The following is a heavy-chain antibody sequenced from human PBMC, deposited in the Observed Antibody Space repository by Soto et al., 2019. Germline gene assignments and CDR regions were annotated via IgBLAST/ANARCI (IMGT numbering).Heavy chain of an antibody. D-gene: IGHD1-1*01. J-gene: IGHJ4*02. CDR2: ISGGGNT. V-gene: IGHV3-23*01. CDR3: ATGRMPTLRVGFDS. CDR1: GVTVSTNG. Sequence: EGQLLESGGGLEQPGGSLRLSCAASGVTVSTNGMTWVRQARGRGLVWVSTISGGGNTYYADSVKGRFSISRDHSKNTLFLQMRSLRVEDTAIYYCATGRMPTLRVGFDSWGKGTLVTVSS.